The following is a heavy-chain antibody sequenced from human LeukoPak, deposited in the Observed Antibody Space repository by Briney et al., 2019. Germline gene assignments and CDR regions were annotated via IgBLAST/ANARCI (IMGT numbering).Heavy chain of an antibody. Sequence: HPGGSLRLSCLASGFTFRSYAMTWVRQAPGMGLEWVSGISGSDGSIYYADSVKGRFTISRDNSKNTLFLQMNSLRAEDTAVYYCSKSSVTTEDIKTSFDYWGQGTLVTASS. CDR3: SKSSVTTEDIKTSFDY. D-gene: IGHD4-17*01. CDR2: ISGSDGSI. V-gene: IGHV3-23*01. J-gene: IGHJ4*02. CDR1: GFTFRSYA.